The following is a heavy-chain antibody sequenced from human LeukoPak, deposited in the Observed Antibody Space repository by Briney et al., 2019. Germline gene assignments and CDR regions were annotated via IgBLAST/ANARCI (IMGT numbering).Heavy chain of an antibody. J-gene: IGHJ4*02. CDR3: ARDGYSGYDSAWPLHYFDY. CDR1: GDSVSSNSAA. Sequence: SQTLSLTCAISGDSVSSNSAAWNWIRQSPSGGLEWLGRTYYRSKWYNDYAVSVKSRITINPDTSKNQFSLQLNSVTPEDTAVYYCARDGYSGYDSAWPLHYFDYWGQGTLVTVSS. CDR2: TYYRSKWYN. V-gene: IGHV6-1*01. D-gene: IGHD5-12*01.